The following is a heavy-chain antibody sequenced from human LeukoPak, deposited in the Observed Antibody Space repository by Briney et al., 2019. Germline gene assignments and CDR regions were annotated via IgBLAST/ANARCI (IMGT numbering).Heavy chain of an antibody. D-gene: IGHD3-10*01. V-gene: IGHV3-33*01. J-gene: IGHJ4*02. CDR1: GFTFITHA. CDR2: IFYDGSHQ. Sequence: GGSLRLSCAASGFTFITHAMHWVRQAPGKGLEWVSFIFYDGSHQFYADSVKGRFTISRDNTKNTVSLQMNSLRAEDTAVYYCAREGGYYGSGRTFYYWGQGTLVTVSS. CDR3: AREGGYYGSGRTFYY.